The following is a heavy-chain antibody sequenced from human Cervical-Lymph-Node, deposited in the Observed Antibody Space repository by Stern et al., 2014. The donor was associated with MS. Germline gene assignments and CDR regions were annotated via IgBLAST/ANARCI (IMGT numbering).Heavy chain of an antibody. CDR2: INWDDDK. V-gene: IGHV2-70*01. CDR3: ARANYGDYIDY. CDR1: GFSLSNGGMC. J-gene: IGHJ4*02. Sequence: ESGPALVKPTQTLTLTCTFSGFSLSNGGMCVTWIRQPPGKALELLALINWDDDKYYTTSLKTRLTISKDNSKNQVVLTMTNMDPVDTATYYCARANYGDYIDYWGQGTLVTVSS. D-gene: IGHD4-17*01.